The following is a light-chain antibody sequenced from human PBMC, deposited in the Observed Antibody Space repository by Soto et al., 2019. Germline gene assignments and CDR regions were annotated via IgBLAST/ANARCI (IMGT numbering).Light chain of an antibody. V-gene: IGLV2-18*01. J-gene: IGLJ1*01. CDR2: EAS. Sequence: QSVLTQPPSVSGSPGQSVTISCTGTSTDFVSYNRVSWYQQPPGTAPKLIIYEASNRPSGVPDRFSGSKSGNTASLTISGLQAADDADYYCSLYTSENTYVFGTGTKVTGL. CDR1: STDFVSYNR. CDR3: SLYTSENTYV.